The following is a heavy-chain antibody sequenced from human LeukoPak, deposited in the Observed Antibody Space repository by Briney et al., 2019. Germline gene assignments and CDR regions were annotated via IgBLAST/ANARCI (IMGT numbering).Heavy chain of an antibody. D-gene: IGHD3-3*01. V-gene: IGHV3-66*02. Sequence: PGGSLRLSCAASGFTVSSNYMSWVRQAPGKGLEWVSVIYSGGSTYYADSVKGRFTISRDNSKNTLYLQMNSLRAEDTAVYYCARTRITIIGVVIHFDYWGQGTLVTVSS. CDR2: IYSGGST. J-gene: IGHJ4*02. CDR1: GFTVSSNY. CDR3: ARTRITIIGVVIHFDY.